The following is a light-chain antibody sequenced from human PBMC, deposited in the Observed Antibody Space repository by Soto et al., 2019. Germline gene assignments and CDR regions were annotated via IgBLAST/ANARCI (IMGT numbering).Light chain of an antibody. CDR2: EAS. J-gene: IGKJ4*01. CDR1: QSISSW. Sequence: DIQMTQSPSTLSASVGDRVTITCRASQSISSWLAWYQQKPGKAPKLLIYEASSLKSGVPSRFSGSGSATEFTLTISSLQLDDFATYYCEDYSSSSGLTFGGGTKVDIK. CDR3: EDYSSSSGLT. V-gene: IGKV1-5*03.